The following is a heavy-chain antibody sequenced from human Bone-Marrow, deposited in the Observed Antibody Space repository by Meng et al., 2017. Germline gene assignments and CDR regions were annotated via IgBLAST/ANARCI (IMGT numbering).Heavy chain of an antibody. D-gene: IGHD1-26*01. CDR3: ARDRSGSYYSDY. CDR2: IIPILGIA. V-gene: IGHV1-69*08. CDR1: GGTFRSYT. J-gene: IGHJ4*02. Sequence: QRVKSGVGVKRPGALVKVSCKASGGTFRSYTISWGRQSPGQGLEWMGRIIPILGIANYAQKFQGRVTITADKSTSTAYMELSSLRSEDTAVYYCARDRSGSYYSDYWGQGTLVTVSS.